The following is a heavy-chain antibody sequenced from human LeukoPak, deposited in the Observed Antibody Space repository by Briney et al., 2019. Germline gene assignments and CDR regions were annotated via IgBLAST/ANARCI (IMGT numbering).Heavy chain of an antibody. CDR2: IIPIFGTA. CDR3: ARYAHDQLTLGWFDP. J-gene: IGHJ5*02. D-gene: IGHD1-1*01. Sequence: GASVKVSCKASGGTFSSYAISWVRQAPGQGLEWMGGIIPIFGTANYAQKFQGRVTITADESTSTAYMELSSLRSEDTAVYYCARYAHDQLTLGWFDPWGQGTLFTVSS. CDR1: GGTFSSYA. V-gene: IGHV1-69*13.